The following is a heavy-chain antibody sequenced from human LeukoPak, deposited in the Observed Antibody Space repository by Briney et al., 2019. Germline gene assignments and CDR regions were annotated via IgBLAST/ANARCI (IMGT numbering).Heavy chain of an antibody. V-gene: IGHV1-46*01. CDR1: GYTFTNYY. CDR3: ARRSGWI. J-gene: IGHJ4*02. D-gene: IGHD6-19*01. Sequence: ASVKVSCKASGYTFTNYYMHRVRQAPGQGLEWMGTINPSGGGTSYSPKFQGRVTMTTDTSTSTVYMELISLRSEDTAVYYCARRSGWIWGQGSLVTVSS. CDR2: INPSGGGT.